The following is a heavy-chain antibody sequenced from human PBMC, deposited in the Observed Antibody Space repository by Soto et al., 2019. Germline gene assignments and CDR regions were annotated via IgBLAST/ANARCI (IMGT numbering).Heavy chain of an antibody. CDR2: ISGSGGIT. V-gene: IGHV3-23*01. J-gene: IGHJ6*02. CDR1: GFTFSSYA. CDR3: AKGITDTGGYYYYSMDV. Sequence: EVKLLDSGGGLVQTGGSLRLSCAASGFTFSSYAIGWVRQAPGKGLDWVSVISGSGGITYSADSVKGRFTISRDNSKNILYLQMNGLRAEDTAVYYCAKGITDTGGYYYYSMDVWGHGTAVTVSS. D-gene: IGHD3-16*01.